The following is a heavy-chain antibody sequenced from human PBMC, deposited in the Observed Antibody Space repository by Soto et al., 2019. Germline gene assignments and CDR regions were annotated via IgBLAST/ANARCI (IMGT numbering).Heavy chain of an antibody. CDR2: ISYDGTKT. Sequence: QVQLVESGGGVVQPGRSLRVSCAASGFTFSIYAMHWVRQAPGTGLEWVAVISYDGTKTYYADSVKGRFTISRDNSKNTVYLQMNSPRDEDTAVYYCAKDRGPRRQWLRDPFDHWGQGTVVTVSP. CDR1: GFTFSIYA. V-gene: IGHV3-30*18. CDR3: AKDRGPRRQWLRDPFDH. D-gene: IGHD6-19*01. J-gene: IGHJ4*02.